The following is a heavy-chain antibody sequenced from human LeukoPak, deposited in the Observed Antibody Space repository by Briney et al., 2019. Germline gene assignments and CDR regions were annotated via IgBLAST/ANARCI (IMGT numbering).Heavy chain of an antibody. Sequence: SQTLSLTCAISGDSVSSNSAAWNWIRQSPSRGLEWLGRTYYRSKWYSDYAVSVKSRITINPDTSKNQFSLQLNSVTPEDTAVYYCARGSRATGTAWFYYYYGMDVWGQGTTVTVSS. J-gene: IGHJ6*02. CDR2: TYYRSKWYS. D-gene: IGHD4-17*01. CDR1: GDSVSSNSAA. CDR3: ARGSRATGTAWFYYYYGMDV. V-gene: IGHV6-1*01.